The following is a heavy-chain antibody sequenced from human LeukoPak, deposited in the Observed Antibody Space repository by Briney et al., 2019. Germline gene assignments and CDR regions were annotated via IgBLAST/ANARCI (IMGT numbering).Heavy chain of an antibody. CDR1: GCIISNYA. V-gene: IGHV3-64D*06. Sequence: GGSLRLSCSASGCIISNYAMHWVRQAPGKGLEYLSAISANGGSTYYAESVKGRFTISRDNSRDTLYLQMSSLRAEDTAIYHCLKDLYKGDSSSWYYFHYWGQGTLVTVSS. CDR3: LKDLYKGDSSSWYYFHY. J-gene: IGHJ4*02. CDR2: ISANGGST. D-gene: IGHD6-13*01.